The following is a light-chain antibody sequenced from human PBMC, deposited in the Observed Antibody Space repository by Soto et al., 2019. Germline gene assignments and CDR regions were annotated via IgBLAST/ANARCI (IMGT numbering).Light chain of an antibody. J-gene: IGKJ1*01. CDR2: GAS. V-gene: IGKV3-20*01. Sequence: EIVLTQSPGTLSLSPGERATLSCRASQSVSSSYLAWYQQKPGQAPRLLIYGASSRATGIPDRFSGSGSGTDFTLTICRLEPEDFAVYYCQQYRTFGLGTKVEIK. CDR1: QSVSSSY. CDR3: QQYRT.